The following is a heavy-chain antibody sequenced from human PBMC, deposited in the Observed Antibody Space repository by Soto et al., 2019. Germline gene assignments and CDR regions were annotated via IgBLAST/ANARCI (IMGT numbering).Heavy chain of an antibody. J-gene: IGHJ5*01. CDR2: INSIGGTT. CDR3: ARGFSLTGLDS. Sequence: EVLLVESGGDLVQPGASLRLSCAASGFTFSNYAMHWVLRAPGQGLVYVAGINSIGGTTYHANSVKGRFTISRDNSRNTLYLQVGSLRADDMAVYDCARGFSLTGLDSWGQGTLVTVSS. V-gene: IGHV3-64*01. CDR1: GFTFSNYA. D-gene: IGHD3-16*01.